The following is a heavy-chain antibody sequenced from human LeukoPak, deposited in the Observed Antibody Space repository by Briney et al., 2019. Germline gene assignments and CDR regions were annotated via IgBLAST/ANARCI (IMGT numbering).Heavy chain of an antibody. CDR1: GYTFTGYY. CDR3: ARGPLWFGELENPFY. J-gene: IGHJ4*02. Sequence: GASVKVSCKPSGYTFTGYYMHWVRQAPGQGLEWMGWINPNSGGTNYAQKFQGRVTMTRDTSISTAYMELSRLRSDDTAVYYCARGPLWFGELENPFYWGQGTLVTVSS. V-gene: IGHV1-2*02. CDR2: INPNSGGT. D-gene: IGHD3-10*01.